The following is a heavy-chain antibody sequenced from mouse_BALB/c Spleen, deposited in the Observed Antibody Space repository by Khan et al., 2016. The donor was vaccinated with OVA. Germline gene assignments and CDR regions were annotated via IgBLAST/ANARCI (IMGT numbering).Heavy chain of an antibody. D-gene: IGHD2-14*01. CDR3: SREWGLYRYAWFAY. V-gene: IGHV5-4*02. CDR1: GFTFSDYY. CDR2: ISDGGTYT. Sequence: EVELVESGGGLVKPGGSLKLSCAASGFTFSDYYMYWVRQTPEKRLEWVATISDGGTYTYYPDSVKGRFTISRDNDKNNLYLQMSSLKSEDAAMYYCSREWGLYRYAWFAYWGQGTLVTVSA. J-gene: IGHJ3*01.